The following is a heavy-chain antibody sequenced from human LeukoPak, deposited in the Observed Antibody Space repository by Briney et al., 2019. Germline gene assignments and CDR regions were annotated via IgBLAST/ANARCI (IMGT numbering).Heavy chain of an antibody. Sequence: GGSLRLFCAPSGFTFDEYGMTWVRHAPGKGLEWVSGITRNGATAGYADSVKGRFTISRDNGKNSLYLQMNSLRVEDTALYFCARGGSFNNYWGQGTLVTVSA. D-gene: IGHD3-10*01. V-gene: IGHV3-20*04. CDR2: ITRNGATA. CDR3: ARGGSFNNY. J-gene: IGHJ4*02. CDR1: GFTFDEYG.